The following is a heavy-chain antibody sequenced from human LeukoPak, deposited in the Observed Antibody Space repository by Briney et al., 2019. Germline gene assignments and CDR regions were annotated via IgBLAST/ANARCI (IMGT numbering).Heavy chain of an antibody. D-gene: IGHD5-24*01. V-gene: IGHV1-46*01. CDR2: INPSGGST. J-gene: IGHJ6*03. Sequence: ASVKVSCKASGYTFTSYYMHWVRQAPGQGLEWMGIINPSGGSTSYAQKFQGRVTMTRDMSTSTVYMELSSLRSEDTAVYYCARRDDYDYHYYYMDVWGKGTTVTVSS. CDR3: ARRDDYDYHYYYMDV. CDR1: GYTFTSYY.